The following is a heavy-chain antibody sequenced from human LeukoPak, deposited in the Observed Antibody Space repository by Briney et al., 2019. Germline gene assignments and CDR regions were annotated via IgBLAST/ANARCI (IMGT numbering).Heavy chain of an antibody. CDR2: IYSGGTT. V-gene: IGHV3-66*02. J-gene: IGHJ3*02. CDR3: ARGGEDVQYLVTKRSFDI. D-gene: IGHD3-10*01. CDR1: GFIVKNRY. Sequence: AGGSLRLSCAASGFIVKNRYMSWVRQAPGKGLEWVSVIYSGGTTHYAESVRGRFTISGDNSQNTMHLQMNSLTADDTALYYCARGGEDVQYLVTKRSFDIWGLGTMVTVSS.